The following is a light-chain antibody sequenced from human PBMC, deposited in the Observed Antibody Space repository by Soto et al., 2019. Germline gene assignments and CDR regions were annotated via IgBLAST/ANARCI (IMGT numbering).Light chain of an antibody. CDR2: DAS. V-gene: IGKV1-5*01. J-gene: IGKJ3*01. CDR1: QRISRY. Sequence: DIQMTQSPSTLSASVGDRVTITCRASQRISRYLAWYQQKPGEAPKLLIYDASSLQSGVPSRLSGSGSGTEFSLSITGLQPDDFATYYCQYYRGLSSFGPGTKVDNK. CDR3: QYYRGLSS.